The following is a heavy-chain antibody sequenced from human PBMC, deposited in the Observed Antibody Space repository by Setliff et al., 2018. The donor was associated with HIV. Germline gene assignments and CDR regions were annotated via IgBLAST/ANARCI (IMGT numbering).Heavy chain of an antibody. CDR1: GHTYNAYR. Sequence: ASVKVSCKAYGHTYNAYRITWVRQAPGQGLEWMGWISAHYGSTKYAQTLQGRVTMTTDTSTNTAYMELRSLRSDDTAVYYCASSSPTTYYYGSGSPPLDYWGQGTLVTVSS. CDR2: ISAHYGST. J-gene: IGHJ4*02. V-gene: IGHV1-18*01. CDR3: ASSSPTTYYYGSGSPPLDY. D-gene: IGHD3-10*01.